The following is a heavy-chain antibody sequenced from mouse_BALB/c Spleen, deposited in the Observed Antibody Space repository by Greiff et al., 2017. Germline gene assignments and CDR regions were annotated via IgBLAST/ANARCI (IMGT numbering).Heavy chain of an antibody. D-gene: IGHD1-1*01. CDR1: GYSITSDYA. CDR2: ISYSGST. Sequence: EVKLVESGPGLVKPSQSLSLTCTVTGYSITSDYAWNWIRQFPGNKLEWMGYISYSGSTSYNPSLKSRISITRDTSKNQFFLQLNSVTTEDTATYYWARKRDYYGSREAMDYWGQGTSDTVSS. CDR3: ARKRDYYGSREAMDY. J-gene: IGHJ4*01. V-gene: IGHV3-2*02.